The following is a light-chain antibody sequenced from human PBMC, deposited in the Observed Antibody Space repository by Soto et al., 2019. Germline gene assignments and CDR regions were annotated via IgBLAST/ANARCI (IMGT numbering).Light chain of an antibody. V-gene: IGKV3D-7*01. CDR3: QQGYSTPWT. CDR2: AAY. CDR1: QSVSSSY. Sequence: EIVLTQSPGTLSLSPGERATLSCRASQSVSSSYLVWHQQKPGQAPRLLIYAAYNLQSGAQSRFSGSGSGTDFTLTINSLQPEDFATYYCQQGYSTPWTFGQGTKVDIK. J-gene: IGKJ1*01.